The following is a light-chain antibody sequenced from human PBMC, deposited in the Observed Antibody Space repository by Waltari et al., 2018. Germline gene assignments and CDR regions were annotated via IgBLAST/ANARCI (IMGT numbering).Light chain of an antibody. Sequence: TLSSRAGQSVSSGYLAWYQQKHGQAPSLLTYGAARRAPGSPDRFSCSGSGTDFPLTINRLEPEDSGLYYCQQYGSSPPLTFGGGTKLEI. V-gene: IGKV3-20*01. CDR2: GAA. CDR1: QSVSSGY. J-gene: IGKJ4*01. CDR3: QQYGSSPPLT.